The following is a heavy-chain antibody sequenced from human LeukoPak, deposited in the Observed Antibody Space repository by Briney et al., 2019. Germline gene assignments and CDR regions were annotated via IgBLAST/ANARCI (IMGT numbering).Heavy chain of an antibody. V-gene: IGHV4-31*03. J-gene: IGHJ3*02. CDR3: ASLGYCSSTSCAKQTDAFDI. Sequence: SETLSLTCTVSGGSISSGGYYWSWIRQHPGKGLEWIGYFYYSGSTYYNPSLKSRVTISVDTSKNQFSLKLSSVTAADTAVYYCASLGYCSSTSCAKQTDAFDIWGQGTMVTISS. CDR2: FYYSGST. D-gene: IGHD2-2*01. CDR1: GGSISSGGYY.